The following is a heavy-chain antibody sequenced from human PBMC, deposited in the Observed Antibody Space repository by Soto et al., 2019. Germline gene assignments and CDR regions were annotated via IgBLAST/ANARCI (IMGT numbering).Heavy chain of an antibody. CDR1: GGSITTYY. D-gene: IGHD6-19*01. Sequence: QVQLQESGPGLVKPSETLSLTCTVSGGSITTYYWSWIRQPPGKGLEWIGYIHYEGSTNYNPSLKSRVTILVDTSQNQFSLKLTSETAADTAVYFCARGRRSGWYHFDSWGQGTLVTVSS. CDR3: ARGRRSGWYHFDS. CDR2: IHYEGST. J-gene: IGHJ4*02. V-gene: IGHV4-59*01.